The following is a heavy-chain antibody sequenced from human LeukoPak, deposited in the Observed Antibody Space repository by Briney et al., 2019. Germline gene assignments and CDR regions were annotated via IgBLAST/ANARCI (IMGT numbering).Heavy chain of an antibody. D-gene: IGHD6-13*01. CDR1: GGSISSSTYY. Sequence: SETLSLTCTVSGGSISSSTYYWGSIRQPPGKGLEWIGSIYYSGSTYYNASLKSRVTISADTSKNQFSLKLSSVTAADTAVYYCARPLSGSSSWHGDAFDIWGQGTMVTVSS. CDR2: IYYSGST. V-gene: IGHV4-39*01. J-gene: IGHJ3*02. CDR3: ARPLSGSSSWHGDAFDI.